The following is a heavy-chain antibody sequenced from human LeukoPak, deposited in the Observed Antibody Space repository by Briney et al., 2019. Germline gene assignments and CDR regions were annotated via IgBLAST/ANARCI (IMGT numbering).Heavy chain of an antibody. CDR2: IIPIFGTA. D-gene: IGHD2-2*02. CDR3: ASPRYCSSTSCYNYGMDV. J-gene: IGHJ6*02. V-gene: IGHV1-69*13. CDR1: GGTFSSYA. Sequence: ASVKVSCKASGGTFSSYAISWVRQAPGQGLEWMGGIIPIFGTANYAQKFQGRVTITADESTSTAYMELSSLRSEDTAVYYCASPRYCSSTSCYNYGMDVWGQGTTVTGSS.